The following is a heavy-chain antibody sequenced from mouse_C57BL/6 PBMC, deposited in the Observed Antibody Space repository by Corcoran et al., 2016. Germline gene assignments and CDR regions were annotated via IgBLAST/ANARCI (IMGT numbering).Heavy chain of an antibody. CDR2: INTYSGVP. Sequence: QIQLVQSGPELKKPGETVKISCKASGYTFTTYGMSWVKQAPGKGLKWMGWINTYSGVPTYADDYKGRFSFSLETSASTAYLQINNLKNEDTATYFCASFRNDDYYAMDYWGQGTSVTVSS. CDR1: GYTFTTYG. V-gene: IGHV9-3*01. D-gene: IGHD2-1*01. J-gene: IGHJ4*01. CDR3: ASFRNDDYYAMDY.